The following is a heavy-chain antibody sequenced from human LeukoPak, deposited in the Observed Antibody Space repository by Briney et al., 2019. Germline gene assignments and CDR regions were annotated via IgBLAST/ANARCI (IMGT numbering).Heavy chain of an antibody. CDR2: INPSGGST. CDR3: ARGVLRLFPNWFDP. J-gene: IGHJ5*02. D-gene: IGHD3-3*01. Sequence: ASVKVSCKASGYTFTSYYMHWVRQAPGQGLEWMGIINPSGGSTSYAQKFQGRVTITRDTSARTAYMELSSLRSEDMAVYYCARGVLRLFPNWFDPWGQGTLVTVSS. CDR1: GYTFTSYY. V-gene: IGHV1-46*01.